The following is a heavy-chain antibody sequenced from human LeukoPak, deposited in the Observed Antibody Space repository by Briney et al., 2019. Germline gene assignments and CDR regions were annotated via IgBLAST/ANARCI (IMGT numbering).Heavy chain of an antibody. Sequence: GRSLRLSCAASGFTFSSYGMHWVRQAPGKGLEWVSVIYSGGDTYYADSVKGRFTISRHNSKNTLYLQMNSLRVEDTAVYYCAVPSGVVRLGVWGQGTTVTVSS. V-gene: IGHV3-NL1*01. CDR2: IYSGGDT. CDR1: GFTFSSYG. J-gene: IGHJ6*02. D-gene: IGHD3-10*01. CDR3: AVPSGVVRLGV.